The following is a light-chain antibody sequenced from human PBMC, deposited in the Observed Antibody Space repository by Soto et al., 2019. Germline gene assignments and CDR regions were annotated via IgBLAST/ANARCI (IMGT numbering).Light chain of an antibody. J-gene: IGKJ1*01. CDR2: GAS. CDR3: QHYSNWPPWT. V-gene: IGKV3-15*01. Sequence: EIVMTQSPATLYVSPGERATLSCRASQSISSNLAWYQQKPGQAPRLLIYGASTRAAAIPARFSGSGSGTEFTLTISSLKSEDFAVYYCQHYSNWPPWTFGQGTKVEIK. CDR1: QSISSN.